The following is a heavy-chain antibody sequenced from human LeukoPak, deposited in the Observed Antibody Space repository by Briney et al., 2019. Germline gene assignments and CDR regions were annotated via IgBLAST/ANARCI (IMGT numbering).Heavy chain of an antibody. J-gene: IGHJ4*02. CDR2: ISSSSSTI. CDR1: GFTFSSYS. V-gene: IGHV3-48*04. Sequence: GGSLRLSCAASGFTFSSYSMNWVRQAPGKGLEWVSYISSSSSTIYYADSVKGRFTISRDNAKNSLYLQMNSLRAEDTAVYYCARDGSVYLAAFDYWGQGTLVTVSS. CDR3: ARDGSVYLAAFDY. D-gene: IGHD2-2*02.